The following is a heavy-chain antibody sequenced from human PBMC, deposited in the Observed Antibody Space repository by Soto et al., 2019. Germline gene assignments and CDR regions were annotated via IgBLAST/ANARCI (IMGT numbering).Heavy chain of an antibody. CDR2: IKSKTDGGTT. J-gene: IGHJ5*02. CDR1: GFTFSNAW. Sequence: GGSLRLSCAASGFTFSNAWMSWVRQAPGKGLEWVGRIKSKTDGGTTDYAAPVKGRFTISRDDSKNTLYLQMNSLKTEDTAVYYCTTVNWNDVGVWFDPWGQGTLVTVSS. CDR3: TTVNWNDVGVWFDP. D-gene: IGHD1-1*01. V-gene: IGHV3-15*01.